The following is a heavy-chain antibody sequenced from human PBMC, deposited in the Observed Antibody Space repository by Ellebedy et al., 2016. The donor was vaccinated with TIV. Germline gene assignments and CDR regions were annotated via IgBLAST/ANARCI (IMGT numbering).Heavy chain of an antibody. V-gene: IGHV3-64D*06. D-gene: IGHD5-24*01. CDR1: GFIFSSYA. CDR2: ISSDGGST. CDR3: VKNPYDGSNS. Sequence: PGGSLRLSCSASGFIFSSYAMQWVRQAPGKRLEFVSVISSDGGSTYYADSVKGRFTISRDNSKNTLFLQMSSLRGEDTAVYYCVKNPYDGSNSWGQGTLVTVSS. J-gene: IGHJ4*02.